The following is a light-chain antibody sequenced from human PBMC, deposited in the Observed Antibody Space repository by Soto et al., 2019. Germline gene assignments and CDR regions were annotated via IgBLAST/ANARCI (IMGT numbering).Light chain of an antibody. CDR2: GAS. CDR3: QQFGSTPQT. V-gene: IGKV3-20*01. J-gene: IGKJ1*01. CDR1: QSVSSSY. Sequence: EIVLTQSPGTLSLSPGERATLSCRASQSVSSSYLAWYQHKPGQALRLLIYGASSRATGIPDRFSGSGSGTDFTLTIGRLEPEDFAVYYCQQFGSTPQTFGQGTKVEIK.